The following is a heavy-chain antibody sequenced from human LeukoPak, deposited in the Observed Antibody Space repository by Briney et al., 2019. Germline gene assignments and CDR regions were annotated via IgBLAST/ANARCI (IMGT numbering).Heavy chain of an antibody. Sequence: GGSLRLSCAASGFTFSSYAMHWVRQAPGKGLEWVAVISYDGSNKYYADSVKGRFTISRDNSKNTLYLQMNSLRAEDTAVYYCAKSRPAYSSSWYYFDYWGQGTLVTVSS. V-gene: IGHV3-30*18. J-gene: IGHJ4*02. D-gene: IGHD6-13*01. CDR2: ISYDGSNK. CDR3: AKSRPAYSSSWYYFDY. CDR1: GFTFSSYA.